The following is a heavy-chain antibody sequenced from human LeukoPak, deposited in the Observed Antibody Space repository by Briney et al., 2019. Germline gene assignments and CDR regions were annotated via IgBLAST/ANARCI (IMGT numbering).Heavy chain of an antibody. CDR1: SGSISSYY. V-gene: IGHV4-59*01. CDR2: IYYSGST. J-gene: IGHJ4*02. Sequence: SETPSLTCTVSSGSISSYYWSWIRQPPGKGLEWIGYIYYSGSTNYNPSLKSRVTISVDTSKNQFSLKLSSVTAADTAVYYCARGSGYHFDYWGQGTLVTVSS. CDR3: ARGSGYHFDY. D-gene: IGHD6-25*01.